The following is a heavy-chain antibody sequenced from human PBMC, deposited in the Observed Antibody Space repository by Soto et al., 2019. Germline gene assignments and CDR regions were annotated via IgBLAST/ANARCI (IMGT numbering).Heavy chain of an antibody. Sequence: SETLSLTCAVYGGSFSGYYWSWIRQPPGKGLEWIGEINHSGSTNYNPSLKSRVTISVDTSKNQFSLKLSSVTAADTAVYYCVRAISGGAPLDYWGQGTLVTVSS. D-gene: IGHD3-9*01. CDR1: GGSFSGYY. CDR3: VRAISGGAPLDY. J-gene: IGHJ4*02. CDR2: INHSGST. V-gene: IGHV4-34*01.